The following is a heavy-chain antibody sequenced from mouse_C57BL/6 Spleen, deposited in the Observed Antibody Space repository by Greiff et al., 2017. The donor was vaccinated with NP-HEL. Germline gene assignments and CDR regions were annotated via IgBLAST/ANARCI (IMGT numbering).Heavy chain of an antibody. V-gene: IGHV1-22*01. Sequence: EVQLQQSGPELVKPGASVKMSCKASGYTFTDYNMHWVKQSHGKSLEWIGYINPNNGGTSYNQKFKGKATLTVNKSSSTAYMELRSLTSEDSAVYYCAEEAYYSNYGAMDYWGQGTSVTVSS. CDR2: INPNNGGT. D-gene: IGHD2-5*01. J-gene: IGHJ4*01. CDR1: GYTFTDYN. CDR3: AEEAYYSNYGAMDY.